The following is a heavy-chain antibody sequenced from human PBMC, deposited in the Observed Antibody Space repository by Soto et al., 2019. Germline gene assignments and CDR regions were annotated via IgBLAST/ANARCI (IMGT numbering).Heavy chain of an antibody. D-gene: IGHD1-26*01. Sequence: GSLRLSCAPSGFTFTSTWINSVRQAPGKVLDWACRIKSKTDGGTVDYGAPVKGRFTISRDDSKNTAYLQMNSLRNEDTAVYYCTTAERGGSYYSEYWGHGTMVMVSS. J-gene: IGHJ4*01. CDR3: TTAERGGSYYSEY. CDR1: GFTFTSTW. V-gene: IGHV3-15*07. CDR2: IKSKTDGGTV.